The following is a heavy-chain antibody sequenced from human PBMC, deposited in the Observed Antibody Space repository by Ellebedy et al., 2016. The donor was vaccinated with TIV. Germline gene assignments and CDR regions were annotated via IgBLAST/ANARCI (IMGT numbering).Heavy chain of an antibody. J-gene: IGHJ4*02. CDR2: ISAYNGNT. D-gene: IGHD5-12*01. CDR1: GYTFTSYG. Sequence: AASVKVSCKASGYTFTSYGISWVRQAPGQGLEWMGWISAYNGNTNYAQKLQGRVTMTTEPSTSTAYMELRSLRSDDTAVYYCARVMVGYSGYGANIYYFDYWGQGTLVTVSS. V-gene: IGHV1-18*01. CDR3: ARVMVGYSGYGANIYYFDY.